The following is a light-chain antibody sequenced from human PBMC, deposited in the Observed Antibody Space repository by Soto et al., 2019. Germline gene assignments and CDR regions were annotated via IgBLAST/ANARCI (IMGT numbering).Light chain of an antibody. CDR1: SSDVGADDY. V-gene: IGLV2-8*01. Sequence: QSALSQPPSASGSPGQSVTISCTGTSSDVGADDYVSWYQQYPGKAPKLLIYEVTKRPSGVPDRFSGSKSGNTASLTVSGLQAEDEADYYCRSYAGSNNFVVFGGGTKLTVL. CDR3: RSYAGSNNFVV. CDR2: EVT. J-gene: IGLJ3*02.